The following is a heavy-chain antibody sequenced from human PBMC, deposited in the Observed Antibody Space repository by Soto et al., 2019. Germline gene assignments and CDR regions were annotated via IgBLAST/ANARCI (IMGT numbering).Heavy chain of an antibody. CDR2: IYHSGST. J-gene: IGHJ4*02. CDR3: ARGHDANDD. D-gene: IGHD2-8*01. V-gene: IGHV4-30-2*01. CDR1: GGSISSGGYS. Sequence: QLQLLESGSGLVKPSQTLSLTCAVSGGSISSGGYSWSWIRQPPGKGLEWIGYIYHSGSTYYNPSLKSRVTISMDTSKNQFSLKLSSVTAADTAVYYCARGHDANDDWGQGTLVTVSS.